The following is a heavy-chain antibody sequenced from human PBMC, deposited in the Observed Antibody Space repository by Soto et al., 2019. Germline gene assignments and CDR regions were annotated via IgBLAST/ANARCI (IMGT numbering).Heavy chain of an antibody. CDR1: GFTFSSYD. Sequence: EVQLVESGGGLVQPGGSLRLSCAASGFTFSSYDMHWVRQVRGEGLEWVSGIGSTGDTYYPDSVKGRFIISRENAKNSLYLQMNSLRAGDTAVYYCARGVAADVGDAFEIWGQGTMVIVSS. CDR3: ARGVAADVGDAFEI. D-gene: IGHD6-13*01. J-gene: IGHJ3*02. V-gene: IGHV3-13*01. CDR2: IGSTGDT.